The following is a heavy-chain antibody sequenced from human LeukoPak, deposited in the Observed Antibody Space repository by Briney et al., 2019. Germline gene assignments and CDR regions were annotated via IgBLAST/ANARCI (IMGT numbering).Heavy chain of an antibody. CDR1: GFTFSSYG. D-gene: IGHD3-16*01. V-gene: IGHV3-30*18. CDR3: AKAWGDY. J-gene: IGHJ4*02. Sequence: GGSLRLSCAASGFTFSSYGMHWVRQAPGKGLEWVAVISYDGSNKYYADSVKGRFTISRDNSKNTLYLQMNSLRAEDTAVYNCAKAWGDYWGQGTLVTVSS. CDR2: ISYDGSNK.